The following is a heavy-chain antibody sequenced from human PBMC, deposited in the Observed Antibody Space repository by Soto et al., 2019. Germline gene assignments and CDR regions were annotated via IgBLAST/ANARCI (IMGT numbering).Heavy chain of an antibody. CDR2: INPSGGST. Sequence: ASVKVSCKASGYTFTSYYMHWVRQAPGQGLEWMGIINPSGGSTSYAQKFQGRVTMTRDTSTSTVYMELSSLRSEDTAVYYCARSDVCTNGVCYKRPIDYWGQGTLVTVSS. CDR3: ARSDVCTNGVCYKRPIDY. V-gene: IGHV1-46*01. CDR1: GYTFTSYY. J-gene: IGHJ4*02. D-gene: IGHD2-8*01.